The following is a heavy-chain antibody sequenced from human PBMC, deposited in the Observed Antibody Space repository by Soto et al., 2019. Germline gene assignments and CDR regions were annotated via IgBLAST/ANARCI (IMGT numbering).Heavy chain of an antibody. V-gene: IGHV1-8*01. CDR2: MSPDSGNA. CDR3: EVTTGY. D-gene: IGHD2-21*01. J-gene: IGHJ4*02. CDR1: GYTFTDYD. Sequence: QVQVVQSRAEVKKPGASVRVSCKTSGYTFTDYDINWVRQATGQGLEWMGWMSPDSGNAGYAQQFXXXXXXXXXXXXXXXXXXXXXXXXXXTAVYYCEVTTGYWGQGTMVTVSS.